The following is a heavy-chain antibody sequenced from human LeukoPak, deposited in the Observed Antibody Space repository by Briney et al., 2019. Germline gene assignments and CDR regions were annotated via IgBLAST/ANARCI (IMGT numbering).Heavy chain of an antibody. D-gene: IGHD5-18*01. Sequence: GGSLRLSCAASGFTFDDYTMHWVRQAPGKDLEWVSLITWDAISTFYADSVKGRFTISRDNSKNSLYLQMSSLKSEDTAFYYCAKDMGYSYGYAFDYWGQGTLVTVSS. J-gene: IGHJ4*02. CDR2: ITWDAIST. V-gene: IGHV3-43*01. CDR3: AKDMGYSYGYAFDY. CDR1: GFTFDDYT.